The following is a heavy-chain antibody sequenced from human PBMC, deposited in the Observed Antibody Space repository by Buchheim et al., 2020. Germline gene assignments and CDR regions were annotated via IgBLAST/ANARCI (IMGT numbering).Heavy chain of an antibody. CDR3: ARALYDIVVVPAAIDWYFDL. CDR2: INHSGST. D-gene: IGHD2-2*02. Sequence: QVQLQQWGAGLLKPSETLSLTCAVYGGSFSGYYWSWIRQPPGKGLEWIGEINHSGSTNYNPSLKSRVTISVDKSKNQFSLKLSSVTAADTAVYYCARALYDIVVVPAAIDWYFDLWGRGTL. CDR1: GGSFSGYY. J-gene: IGHJ2*01. V-gene: IGHV4-34*01.